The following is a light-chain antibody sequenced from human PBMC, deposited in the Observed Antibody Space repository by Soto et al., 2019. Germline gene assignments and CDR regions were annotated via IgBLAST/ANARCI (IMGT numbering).Light chain of an antibody. CDR3: SSYTTSRTLI. J-gene: IGLJ2*01. V-gene: IGLV2-14*01. CDR1: SSDVGGYNY. CDR2: DVS. Sequence: QSALTQPASVSGSPGQSITISCTGTSSDVGGYNYVSWYQQHPGKAPKLMIYDVSNRPSGVSNRFSGSKSGNTASLTISGLQAEDEADYYCSSYTTSRTLIFGGWPKLTVL.